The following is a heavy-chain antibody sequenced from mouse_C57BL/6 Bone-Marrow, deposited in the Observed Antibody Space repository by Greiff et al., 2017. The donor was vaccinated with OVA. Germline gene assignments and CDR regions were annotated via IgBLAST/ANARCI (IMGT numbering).Heavy chain of an antibody. CDR2: IYPRSGNT. V-gene: IGHV1-81*01. CDR1: GYTFTSYG. Sequence: QVQLQQSGAELARPGASVKLSCKASGYTFTSYGISWVKQRTGQGLEWIGEIYPRSGNTYYNEKFKGKATLTADKSSSTAYMELRSLTSEDSAVYFCARSGSGFYYFDYWGQGTTLTVSS. CDR3: ARSGSGFYYFDY. D-gene: IGHD3-2*02. J-gene: IGHJ2*01.